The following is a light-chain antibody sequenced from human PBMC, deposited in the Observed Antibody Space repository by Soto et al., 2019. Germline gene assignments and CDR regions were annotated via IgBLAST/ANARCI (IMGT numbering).Light chain of an antibody. CDR3: QSYDSSLVGV. Sequence: QSVLTQPPSVSGAPGQRVTISCTGSSSNIGAGYDVHWYQQLPGTAPKLLIYGHSNRPSGVPDRFSGSKSGTSASLAITGLQAEDEADYYCQSYDSSLVGVFGGGTKLTVL. J-gene: IGLJ2*01. V-gene: IGLV1-40*01. CDR1: SSNIGAGYD. CDR2: GHS.